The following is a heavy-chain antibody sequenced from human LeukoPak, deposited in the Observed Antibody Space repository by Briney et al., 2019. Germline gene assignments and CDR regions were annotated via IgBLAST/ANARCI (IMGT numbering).Heavy chain of an antibody. D-gene: IGHD1-7*01. CDR3: ARENWNYGEDF. J-gene: IGHJ4*02. CDR2: MYHSGST. CDR1: GYSISSGYY. V-gene: IGHV4-38-2*02. Sequence: SETLSLTCVVSGYSISSGYYWGWIRQPPGKGLEWIASMYHSGSTYYNPSLKSRVTMSVDTSKNQVSLKLIAVTAADSAVYYCARENWNYGEDFWGQGALVTVSS.